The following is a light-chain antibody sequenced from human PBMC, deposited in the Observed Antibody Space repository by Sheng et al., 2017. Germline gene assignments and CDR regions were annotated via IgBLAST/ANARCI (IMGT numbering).Light chain of an antibody. CDR3: QAWAGSTAV. CDR1: KLENKY. Sequence: SYELTQPPSVSVSPGQTASITCSGDKLENKYACWYQQKAGQSPVLVIYEDNKRPSGIPERFSGSNSGNTATLTISGTQAMDEADYYCQAWAGSTAVFGGGTKLSVL. J-gene: IGLJ2*01. CDR2: EDN. V-gene: IGLV3-1*01.